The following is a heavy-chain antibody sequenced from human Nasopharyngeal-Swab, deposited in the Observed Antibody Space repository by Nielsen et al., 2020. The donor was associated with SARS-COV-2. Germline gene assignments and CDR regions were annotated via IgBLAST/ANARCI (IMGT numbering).Heavy chain of an antibody. CDR2: IKSSTDGGTT. D-gene: IGHD6-19*01. Sequence: ESLKISCAASGFTFSNAWMSWVRQAPGKGLEWVARIKSSTDGGTTDYAAPVKGRFTISRDDSKNTLYLQMNSLKTEDTAVYYCPTDTSVSVFVAVAGRGGGYWGQGTLVTVSS. J-gene: IGHJ4*02. CDR3: PTDTSVSVFVAVAGRGGGY. V-gene: IGHV3-15*01. CDR1: GFTFSNAW.